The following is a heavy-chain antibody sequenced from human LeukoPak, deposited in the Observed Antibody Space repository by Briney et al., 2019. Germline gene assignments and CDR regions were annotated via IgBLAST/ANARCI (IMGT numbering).Heavy chain of an antibody. V-gene: IGHV3-11*01. CDR2: ISSSGSTI. D-gene: IGHD3-10*01. J-gene: IGHJ4*02. CDR1: GFTFSDYY. Sequence: GGSLRLSCAASGFTFSDYYMSWIRQAPGKGLEWVSYISSSGSTIYYADSVKGRFTISRDNAKNSLYLQMNSLRAEDTAVYYCARARITMVRGAIFDYWGQGTLVTVSS. CDR3: ARARITMVRGAIFDY.